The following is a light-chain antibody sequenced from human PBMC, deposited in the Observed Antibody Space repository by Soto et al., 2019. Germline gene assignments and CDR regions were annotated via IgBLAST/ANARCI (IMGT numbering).Light chain of an antibody. CDR2: ESV. CDR3: MQSIDLPYT. CDR1: QSLLHSDAVTY. Sequence: DVVLTQSPLSLSVTPGQPASISCRSTQSLLHSDAVTYLCWYFQRPGQPPQRLISESVNRFSGVSDRFSGSGSGTDFTLKISRVEADDVGVYYCMQSIDLPYTFGQGTKLEIK. J-gene: IGKJ2*01. V-gene: IGKV2D-29*01.